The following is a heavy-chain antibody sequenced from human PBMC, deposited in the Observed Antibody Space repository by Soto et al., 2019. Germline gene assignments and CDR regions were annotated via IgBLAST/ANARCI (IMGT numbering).Heavy chain of an antibody. CDR1: GYTFSNYD. Sequence: QVQLVQSGAEVKEPGASVRVSCKASGYTFSNYDINWVRQATGQGLEWMGWMNPESRNTGYAQKFQGRVTMTRDTSISTAYMELTSLRSEGTAVYYCARFVRHQLPTIDFWGQGTLVTVSS. V-gene: IGHV1-8*01. CDR2: MNPESRNT. D-gene: IGHD2-2*01. J-gene: IGHJ4*02. CDR3: ARFVRHQLPTIDF.